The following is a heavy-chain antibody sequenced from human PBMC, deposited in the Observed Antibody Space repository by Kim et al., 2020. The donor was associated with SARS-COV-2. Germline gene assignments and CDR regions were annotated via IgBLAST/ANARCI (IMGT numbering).Heavy chain of an antibody. V-gene: IGHV3-21*01. CDR3: ARSGTYYDILTGPRPYYFDY. CDR2: ISSSSSYI. Sequence: GGSLRLSCAASGFTFSSYSMNWVRQAPGKGLEWVSSISSSSSYIHYADSVKGRFTISRDNAKNSLYLQMNSLSAEDTAVYYCARSGTYYDILTGPRPYYFDYWGQGTLVTVSS. J-gene: IGHJ4*02. D-gene: IGHD3-9*01. CDR1: GFTFSSYS.